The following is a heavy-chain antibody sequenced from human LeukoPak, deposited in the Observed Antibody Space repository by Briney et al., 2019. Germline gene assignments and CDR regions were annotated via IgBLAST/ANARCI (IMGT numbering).Heavy chain of an antibody. D-gene: IGHD1-26*01. CDR3: ARCRGLPCEYYFDY. Sequence: GGSLRLSCAASGFTFSSYAMHWVRQAPGKGLEYVSAISSNGGSTYYANSVKGRFTISRDNSKNTLYLQMGSLRAEDMAVYYCARCRGLPCEYYFDYWGQGTLVTVSS. CDR1: GFTFSSYA. CDR2: ISSNGGST. J-gene: IGHJ4*02. V-gene: IGHV3-64*01.